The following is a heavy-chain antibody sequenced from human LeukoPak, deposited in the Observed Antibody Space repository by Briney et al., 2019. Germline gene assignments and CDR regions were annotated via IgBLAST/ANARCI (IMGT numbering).Heavy chain of an antibody. CDR3: VREYYGRALDP. CDR2: INPNSGGT. CDR1: GYTFTDYY. D-gene: IGHD2-21*01. Sequence: ASVKVSCKASGYTFTDYYMHWVRQAPGQGLEWMGWINPNSGGTNFAQKFQGRVTMTRDTSISTAYMELSRLRSDDVAVYYCVREYYGRALDPWGQGTLVTASS. V-gene: IGHV1-2*02. J-gene: IGHJ5*02.